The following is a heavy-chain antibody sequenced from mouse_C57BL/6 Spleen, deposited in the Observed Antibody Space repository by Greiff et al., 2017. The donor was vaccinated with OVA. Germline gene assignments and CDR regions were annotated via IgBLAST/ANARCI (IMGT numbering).Heavy chain of an antibody. CDR1: GFNIKDYY. D-gene: IGHD2-3*01. V-gene: IGHV14-2*01. Sequence: VQLQQSGAEFVKPGASVKLSCTASGFNIKDYYMHWVKQRTEKGLEWIGRIVPEDGETKYAPKFQGKATRTADTSSNTAYLQLSSLTSEDTAVYYCARFSDGYFDYWGQGTTLTVAS. CDR2: IVPEDGET. J-gene: IGHJ2*01. CDR3: ARFSDGYFDY.